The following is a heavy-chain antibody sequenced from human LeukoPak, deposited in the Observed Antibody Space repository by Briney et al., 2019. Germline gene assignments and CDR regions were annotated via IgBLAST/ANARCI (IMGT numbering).Heavy chain of an antibody. CDR3: AKCIVGATAPFDY. Sequence: RGSLRLSCAASGFTVSSNYMSWVRQAPGKGLEWVSAISGSGGSTYYADSVKGRFTISRDNSKNTLYLQMNSLRAEDTAVYYCAKCIVGATAPFDYWGQGTLVTVSS. CDR2: ISGSGGST. CDR1: GFTVSSNY. D-gene: IGHD1-26*01. V-gene: IGHV3-23*01. J-gene: IGHJ4*02.